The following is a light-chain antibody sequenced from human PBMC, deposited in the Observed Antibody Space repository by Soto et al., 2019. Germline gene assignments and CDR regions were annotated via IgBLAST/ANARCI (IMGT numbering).Light chain of an antibody. V-gene: IGLV2-14*03. CDR1: SSDVGAYNY. Sequence: QSALTQPGSVSGSPGQSITISCSGTSSDVGAYNYVSWYQQHPAKAPKLMIYDVSNRPSGVSDRFSGSKSGNAASLTISGLQAEDEADYYCYSYTSSSTYVFGSGTKVTVL. CDR2: DVS. J-gene: IGLJ1*01. CDR3: YSYTSSSTYV.